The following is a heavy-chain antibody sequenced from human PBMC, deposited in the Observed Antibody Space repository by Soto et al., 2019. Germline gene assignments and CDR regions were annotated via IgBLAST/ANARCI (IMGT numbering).Heavy chain of an antibody. CDR1: GDTFTGYY. J-gene: IGHJ6*02. CDR2: INPNSGGT. V-gene: IGHV1-2*04. CDR3: ARGPPVLMVYLQQRVPYYRMDV. Sequence: ASVKVSCKASGDTFTGYYMHWVRQAPGQGLEWMGWINPNSGGTNYAQKFQGWVTMTRDTSISTAYMELSRLRSDDTAVYYCARGPPVLMVYLQQRVPYYRMDVSGQGTTVPGSS. D-gene: IGHD2-8*01.